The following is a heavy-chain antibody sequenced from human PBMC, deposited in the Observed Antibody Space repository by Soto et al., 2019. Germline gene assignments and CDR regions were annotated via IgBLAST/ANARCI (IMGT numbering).Heavy chain of an antibody. J-gene: IGHJ4*02. CDR1: VYTLTSYG. D-gene: IGHD6-19*01. Sequence: GASANVSCKASVYTLTSYGISWVRQAPGKGLEWMGWISTNNGSTNYAQKFQGRVTMTRDTSMSTAYMELSRLRSDDTAVYYCARELGRLAELWGQGTLVTVFS. CDR2: ISTNNGST. V-gene: IGHV1-18*04. CDR3: ARELGRLAEL.